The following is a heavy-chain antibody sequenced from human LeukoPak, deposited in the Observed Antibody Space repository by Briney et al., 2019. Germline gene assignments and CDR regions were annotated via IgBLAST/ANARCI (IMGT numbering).Heavy chain of an antibody. J-gene: IGHJ4*02. Sequence: SETLSLTCTVSGYSISSGYYWGWTRPPPGKGLEWIGRIYHSGSTYYNPSLKSRVTISVDTAKNQFSLKMSSVTAADTAVYYCARARGGDCSIDYWGQGTLVTVSS. CDR1: GYSISSGYY. CDR2: IYHSGST. CDR3: ARARGGDCSIDY. V-gene: IGHV4-38-2*02. D-gene: IGHD2-21*02.